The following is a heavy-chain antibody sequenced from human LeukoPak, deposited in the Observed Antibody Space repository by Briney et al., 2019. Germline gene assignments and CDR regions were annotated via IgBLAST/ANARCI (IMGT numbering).Heavy chain of an antibody. D-gene: IGHD1-26*01. CDR3: ARDLGELDDY. Sequence: GGSLRLSCAAAGFTFSAYSMNWVRQAPGKGLEWISYVGISSGNTKYADSVKGRFTISRDNSKNTLYLQMNSLRAEDTAVYYCARDLGELDDYWDQGTLVTVSS. V-gene: IGHV3-48*01. CDR2: VGISSGNT. CDR1: GFTFSAYS. J-gene: IGHJ4*02.